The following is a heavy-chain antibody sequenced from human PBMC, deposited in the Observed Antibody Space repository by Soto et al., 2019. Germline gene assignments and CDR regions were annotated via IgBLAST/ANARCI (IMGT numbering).Heavy chain of an antibody. D-gene: IGHD3-16*01. J-gene: IGHJ5*02. CDR3: ARHLTASVTTFDRFDP. Sequence: SETLSLTCTVSGDSISSINYYWGWIRQPPGKGLEWIGRIYYSGNTFYNPSLKSRVTISVDTSKNQFSLKLNSVTAADTAVYYCARHLTASVTTFDRFDPWGQGILVTVSS. V-gene: IGHV4-39*01. CDR1: GDSISSINYY. CDR2: IYYSGNT.